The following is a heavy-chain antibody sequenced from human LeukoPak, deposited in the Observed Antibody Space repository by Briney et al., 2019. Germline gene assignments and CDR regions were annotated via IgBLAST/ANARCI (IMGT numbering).Heavy chain of an antibody. CDR1: GFTVSSKY. Sequence: GGSLRLSCAASGFTVSSKYMSWVRQAPGKGLEWVSVIYSDTSTYYTDSVKGRFTISRDNSKNTLYLQMNGLRAEDTAVYYCARDQDGDRTTFDYWGQGTLVTVSS. CDR3: ARDQDGDRTTFDY. CDR2: IYSDTST. J-gene: IGHJ4*02. D-gene: IGHD4-17*01. V-gene: IGHV3-53*01.